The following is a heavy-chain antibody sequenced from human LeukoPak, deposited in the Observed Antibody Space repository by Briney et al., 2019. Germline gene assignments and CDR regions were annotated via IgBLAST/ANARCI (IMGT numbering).Heavy chain of an antibody. Sequence: GGSLRLSCAASGFTFSSYSMNWVRQAPGKGLEWVSSISSSSSYIYYADSVKGRFTISRDNAKNSLYLQMNSLRAEDTAVYYCARDRLTGYYRYFDYWGQGTLVTVSS. CDR2: ISSSSSYI. V-gene: IGHV3-21*01. D-gene: IGHD3-9*01. CDR1: GFTFSSYS. J-gene: IGHJ4*02. CDR3: ARDRLTGYYRYFDY.